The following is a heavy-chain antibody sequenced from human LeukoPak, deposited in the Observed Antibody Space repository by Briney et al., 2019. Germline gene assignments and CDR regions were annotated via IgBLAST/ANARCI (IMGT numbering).Heavy chain of an antibody. J-gene: IGHJ4*02. D-gene: IGHD3-10*01. CDR3: ARDFHITMVRGVISSVFDY. CDR2: ISYDGSNK. V-gene: IGHV3-30-3*01. CDR1: GFTFSSYA. Sequence: PGGSLRLPCAASGFTFSSYAMHWVRQAPGKRLEWVAVISYDGSNKYYADSVKGRFTISRDNSKNTLYLQMTSLRAEDTAVYYCARDFHITMVRGVISSVFDYWGQGTLVTVSS.